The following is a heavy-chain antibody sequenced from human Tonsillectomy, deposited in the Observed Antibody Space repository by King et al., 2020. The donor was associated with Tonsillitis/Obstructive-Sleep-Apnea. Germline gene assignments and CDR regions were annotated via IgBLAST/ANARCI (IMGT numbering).Heavy chain of an antibody. J-gene: IGHJ4*02. CDR1: RYTFTRYY. D-gene: IGHD2-15*01. Sequence: VQLVQSGAEVKKPGASLKVSCKAYRYTFTRYYIDWVRQAPGQGLEWMGIINPSDGVTTYAQKFQGRVTMTRDTSTNTVHMELSTLRSEDTAVYYCARDDKDDRYFDYWGQGTLVTVSS. V-gene: IGHV1-46*01. CDR3: ARDDKDDRYFDY. CDR2: INPSDGVT.